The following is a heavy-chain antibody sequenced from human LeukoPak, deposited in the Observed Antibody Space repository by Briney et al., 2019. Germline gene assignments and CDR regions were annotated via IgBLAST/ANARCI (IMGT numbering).Heavy chain of an antibody. Sequence: SETLSLTCTVSGGSTSSGDYYWSWIRQPPGKGLEWIGYIYYSGSTYYNPSLKSRVTISVDTSKNQFSLKLSSVTAADTAVYYCARGSVVGATRSSYAFDIWGQGTMVTVSS. CDR2: IYYSGST. J-gene: IGHJ3*02. CDR1: GGSTSSGDYY. CDR3: ARGSVVGATRSSYAFDI. D-gene: IGHD1-26*01. V-gene: IGHV4-30-4*01.